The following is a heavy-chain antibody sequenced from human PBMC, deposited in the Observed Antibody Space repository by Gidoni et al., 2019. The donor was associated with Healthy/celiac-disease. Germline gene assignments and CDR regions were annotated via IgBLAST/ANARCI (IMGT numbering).Heavy chain of an antibody. D-gene: IGHD3-10*01. Sequence: EVQLVESGGGLVKPGGSLRLSCAASGFTFSNAWMSWVRQAPGKGLEWVGRIKSKTDGGTTDYAAPVKGRFTISRDDSKNTLYLQMNSLKTEDTAVYYCTTNEYYYGSGSPFNWFDPWGQGTLVTVSS. J-gene: IGHJ5*02. CDR1: GFTFSNAW. CDR3: TTNEYYYGSGSPFNWFDP. CDR2: IKSKTDGGTT. V-gene: IGHV3-15*01.